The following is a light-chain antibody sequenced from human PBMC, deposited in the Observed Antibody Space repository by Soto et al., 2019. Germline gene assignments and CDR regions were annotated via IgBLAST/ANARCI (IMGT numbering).Light chain of an antibody. Sequence: QSALTQPPSASGSPGQSVTISCTGTSSDVGGYNYVSWYQHHPGKAPKLIIYEVNKRPSGVPDRFSGSQSGNTASLTVSGLQAADKADYYCSSYAGKGIFGGGTKLTVL. CDR1: SSDVGGYNY. CDR2: EVN. V-gene: IGLV2-8*01. J-gene: IGLJ2*01. CDR3: SSYAGKGI.